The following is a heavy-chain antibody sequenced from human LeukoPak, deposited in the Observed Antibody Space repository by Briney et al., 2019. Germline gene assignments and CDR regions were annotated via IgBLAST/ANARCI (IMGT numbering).Heavy chain of an antibody. J-gene: IGHJ3*02. V-gene: IGHV4-34*01. Sequence: SETLSLTCTVSGGSISSYYWSWIRQPPGKGLEWIGEINHSGSTNYNPSLKSRVTISVDTSKNQFSLKLSSVTAADTAVYYCARRVVVVAATRLRAFDIWGQGTMVTVSS. D-gene: IGHD2-15*01. CDR2: INHSGST. CDR3: ARRVVVVAATRLRAFDI. CDR1: GGSISSYY.